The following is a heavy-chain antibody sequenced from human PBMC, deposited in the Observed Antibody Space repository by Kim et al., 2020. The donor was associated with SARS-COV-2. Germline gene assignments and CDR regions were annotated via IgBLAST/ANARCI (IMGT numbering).Heavy chain of an antibody. Sequence: SETLSLTCAVYGGSFSGYYWSWIRQPPGKGLEWIGEINHSGSTNYNPSLKSRVTISVDKSKNQFSLKLSSVTAADTAVYYCARVDIVATILVDYWGQGTLVTVSS. V-gene: IGHV4-34*01. CDR3: ARVDIVATILVDY. CDR2: INHSGST. CDR1: GGSFSGYY. J-gene: IGHJ4*02. D-gene: IGHD5-12*01.